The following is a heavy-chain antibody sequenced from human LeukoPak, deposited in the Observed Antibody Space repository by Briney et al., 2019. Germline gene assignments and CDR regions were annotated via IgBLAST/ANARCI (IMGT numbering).Heavy chain of an antibody. CDR3: AREGTKSYNWFDP. J-gene: IGHJ5*02. V-gene: IGHV3-48*03. D-gene: IGHD2-8*01. CDR1: GFTFSSYE. CDR2: ISSSGNTI. Sequence: GGSLRLSCAASGFTFSSYEMIWVRQAPGKGLEWVSYISSSGNTIYYAGSVMGRFTISRDNAKNSLYLQMNSLRADDTAVYYCAREGTKSYNWFDPWGQGTLVTVSS.